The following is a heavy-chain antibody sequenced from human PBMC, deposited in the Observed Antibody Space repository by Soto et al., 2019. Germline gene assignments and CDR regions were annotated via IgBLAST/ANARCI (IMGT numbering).Heavy chain of an antibody. D-gene: IGHD3-10*01. CDR3: AAGSGLPRYY. Sequence: QLQLQESGSGLVKPSQTLSLTCAVSGGSISSGGYSWSWIRQPPGKGLEWIGDIYHSGSTYYNPSLKSRVTIPVDRSQNQCSLKLISVSAADTAVYSCAAGSGLPRYYWGQGTLVTVSA. CDR2: IYHSGST. J-gene: IGHJ4*02. V-gene: IGHV4-30-2*01. CDR1: GGSISSGGYS.